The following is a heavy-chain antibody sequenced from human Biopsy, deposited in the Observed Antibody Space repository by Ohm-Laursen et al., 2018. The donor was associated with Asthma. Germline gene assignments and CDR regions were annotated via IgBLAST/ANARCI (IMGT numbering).Heavy chain of an antibody. CDR3: AGGRYCSGASCLYGMDV. Sequence: SLRLSCAASGMSVSDYYMTWLRQSPGKGLEWLSHIGIKGTSIYYADSVKGRFTISRDNAKNSLFLQMNGLRADDTAVYFCAGGRYCSGASCLYGMDVWGRGTTVSVSS. V-gene: IGHV3-11*01. CDR1: GMSVSDYY. J-gene: IGHJ6*02. D-gene: IGHD2-15*01. CDR2: IGIKGTSI.